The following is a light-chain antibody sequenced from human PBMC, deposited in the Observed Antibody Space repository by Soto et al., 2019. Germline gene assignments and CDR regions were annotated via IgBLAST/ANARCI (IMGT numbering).Light chain of an antibody. CDR2: EVS. CDR1: SNDVGGNNY. CDR3: FSYTSISTRV. Sequence: QSALTQPASVAGSPGQSVTISCTGTSNDVGGNNYVSWYQQYPGKAPKLMIYEVSNRPSGVSNRFSGSKSGNTASLTISGLQAEDEADYYCFSYTSISTRVFGGGTKLTVL. J-gene: IGLJ3*02. V-gene: IGLV2-14*01.